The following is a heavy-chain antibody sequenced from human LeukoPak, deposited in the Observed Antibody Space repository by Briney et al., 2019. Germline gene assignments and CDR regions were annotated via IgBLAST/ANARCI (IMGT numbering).Heavy chain of an antibody. CDR3: ARGVEPLAANTLAY. D-gene: IGHD1-14*01. J-gene: IGHJ4*02. V-gene: IGHV3-53*01. CDR1: GFTVITND. CDR2: LYSDGNT. Sequence: GGSLRLSCAASGFTVITNDMTWVRHAPGKWLEWVSVLYSDGNTKYADSVQGRFTISRDNSKNSLYLEMNSLSPDDTAVYYCARGVEPLAANTLAYWGQGTLVTVSS.